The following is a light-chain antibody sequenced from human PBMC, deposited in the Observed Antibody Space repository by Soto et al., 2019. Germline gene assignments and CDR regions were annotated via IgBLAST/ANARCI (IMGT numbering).Light chain of an antibody. CDR2: GAY. CDR1: QSVSSN. CDR3: QHYNYWPT. V-gene: IGKV3-15*01. J-gene: IGKJ1*01. Sequence: EIVMTHSPATLSVSPCARATLSSRASQSVSSNFVWYRQKPGPAPRLLIYGAYSRATGLQTRISGSCWGAEFLLTISSLPAEYVAFYCWQHYNYWPTFGRGTKVDI.